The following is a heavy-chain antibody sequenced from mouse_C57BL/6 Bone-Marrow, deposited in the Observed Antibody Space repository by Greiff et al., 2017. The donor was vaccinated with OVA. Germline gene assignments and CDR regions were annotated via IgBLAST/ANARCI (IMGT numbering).Heavy chain of an antibody. CDR2: NDPSDSYT. D-gene: IGHD2-3*01. J-gene: IGHJ1*03. V-gene: IGHV1-69*01. CDR3: ARVDGYYGYFDV. Sequence: QVQLQQPGAELVMPGASVKLSCKASGYTFTSYWMHWVKQRPGQGLEWIGENDPSDSYTNYNQKFKGKSTLTVDKSSSTAYMQLSSLTSEDSAVYYCARVDGYYGYFDVWGTGTTVTVSS. CDR1: GYTFTSYW.